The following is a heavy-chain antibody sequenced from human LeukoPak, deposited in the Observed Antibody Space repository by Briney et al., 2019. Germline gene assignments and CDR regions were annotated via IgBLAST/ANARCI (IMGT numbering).Heavy chain of an antibody. CDR1: GFAFGTYT. CDR3: ASVLWFGAFVM. CDR2: ISGSSSII. J-gene: IGHJ3*02. V-gene: IGHV3-48*02. Sequence: GGSLTLSCTPTGFAFGTYTMIRVRQAPGKGLDWLSYISGSSSIIFYAGSVKGRFTISRDNAKKSLDLQMNRLRDEDTAVYYCASVLWFGAFVMWGQGTMVTVSS. D-gene: IGHD3-10*01.